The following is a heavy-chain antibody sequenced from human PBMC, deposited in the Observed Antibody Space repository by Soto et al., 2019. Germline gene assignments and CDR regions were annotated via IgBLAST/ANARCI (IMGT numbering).Heavy chain of an antibody. CDR2: VDYSGTA. J-gene: IGHJ4*02. Sequence: SETLSLTCTVSSGSISVTNVFWGWVRQPPGKGLEWIGNVDYSGTAYFSPSLATRVTFHVDTSKNQFSLTLYSVTAADTAVDYGARIAGRHLDYWAKGILVTVPS. V-gene: IGHV4-39*01. CDR1: SGSISVTNVF. CDR3: ARIAGRHLDY.